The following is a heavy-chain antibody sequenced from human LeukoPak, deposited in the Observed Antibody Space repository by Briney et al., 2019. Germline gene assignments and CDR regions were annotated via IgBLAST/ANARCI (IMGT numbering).Heavy chain of an antibody. CDR2: IYYSGST. D-gene: IGHD3-16*01. J-gene: IGHJ4*02. CDR3: ARHESFGGTVDY. V-gene: IGHV4-59*11. Sequence: SETLSLTCTVSGGSISSHYWSWIRQPPGKGLEWIGYIYYSGSTNYNPSLKSRVTISVDTSKNQFSLKLSSVTAADTAVYYCARHESFGGTVDYWGQGTLVTVSS. CDR1: GGSISSHY.